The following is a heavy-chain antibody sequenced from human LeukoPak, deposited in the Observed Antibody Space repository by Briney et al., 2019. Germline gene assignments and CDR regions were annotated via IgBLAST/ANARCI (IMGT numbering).Heavy chain of an antibody. V-gene: IGHV3-48*01. CDR1: GFTLSSYS. J-gene: IGHJ4*02. CDR3: ARGRVITMVRGVLVY. D-gene: IGHD3-10*01. CDR2: ISSSSSTI. Sequence: GGSLRLSCAASGFTLSSYSMNWVRQAPGKGREGVSYISSSSSTIYYADSVKGRFTISRDNANNSLYLQMTSLRAEDTAVYYCARGRVITMVRGVLVYWGQGTLVTVSS.